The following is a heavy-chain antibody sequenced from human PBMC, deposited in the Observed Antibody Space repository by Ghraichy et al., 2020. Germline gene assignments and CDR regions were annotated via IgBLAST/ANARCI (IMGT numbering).Heavy chain of an antibody. CDR2: INPNGGGR. CDR3: ARECGAGGHCYALDPFDF. D-gene: IGHD2-21*02. V-gene: IGHV1-46*01. Sequence: ASVKVSCKASGYTFTTCCMHWVRQAPGQGLEWVGMINPNGGGRIFAQKFQDRVTVTSDTSTSTVYMELTSLTSEDTALYYCARECGAGGHCYALDPFDFWGQGTLVSVSS. J-gene: IGHJ3*01. CDR1: GYTFTTCC.